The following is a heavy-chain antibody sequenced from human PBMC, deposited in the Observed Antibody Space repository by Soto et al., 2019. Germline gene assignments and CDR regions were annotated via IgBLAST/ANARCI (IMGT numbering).Heavy chain of an antibody. CDR1: GYTFTSYG. D-gene: IGHD5-18*01. J-gene: IGHJ3*02. Sequence: QVQLVQSGAEVKKPGASVKVSCKASGYTFTSYGISWVRQAPGQGLEWMGWISAYNGNTNYAQKLQGRVTMTTDTTTSKAYMELRSRRSDATAVYYWARDLQTATWIQLCSTGGAFDIWGQGTMVTVSS. CDR3: ARDLQTATWIQLCSTGGAFDI. CDR2: ISAYNGNT. V-gene: IGHV1-18*04.